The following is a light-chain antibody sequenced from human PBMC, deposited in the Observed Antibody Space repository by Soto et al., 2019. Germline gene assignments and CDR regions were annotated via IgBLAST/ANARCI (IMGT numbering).Light chain of an antibody. V-gene: IGKV1-5*01. CDR1: QSISSW. Sequence: DIQMTQSPSTLSASVGDRVTITCRASQSISSWLAWYQQKPGKAPKLLIYDASSLESGVQSGFSGSRSWTEYTLTISSLQPDTFATYNSQQYRFTFGPGTKVDIK. J-gene: IGKJ3*01. CDR3: QQYRFT. CDR2: DAS.